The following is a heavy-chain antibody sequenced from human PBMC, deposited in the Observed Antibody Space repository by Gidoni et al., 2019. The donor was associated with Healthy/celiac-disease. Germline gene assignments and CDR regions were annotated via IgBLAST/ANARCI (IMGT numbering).Heavy chain of an antibody. Sequence: EVQLVESGGGLVRPGGSLRLSCAGVGFTFSSYAMSWVGQAPGQGLEWVSVISCGGGSTYYADSVKGRFTISRDNSKNTLYLQMNSLRAEDTAVYYCAKEDTAKLDYWGQGTLVTVSS. CDR1: GFTFSSYA. CDR3: AKEDTAKLDY. D-gene: IGHD5-18*01. CDR2: ISCGGGST. V-gene: IGHV3-23*04. J-gene: IGHJ4*02.